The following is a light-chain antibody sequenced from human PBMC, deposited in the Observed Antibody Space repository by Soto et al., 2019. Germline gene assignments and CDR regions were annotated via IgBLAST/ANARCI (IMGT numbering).Light chain of an antibody. J-gene: IGLJ1*01. CDR3: SSFTSSTTRV. Sequence: SVLTQPASVSGSPGQSITISCTGSSSDVGDYDYVSWYQQYPGKAPKLMIYDVSNRPSGVSNRFSGSKSGNTASLTISGLQADDEADYYCSSFTSSTTRVFGTGTKVTVL. CDR2: DVS. CDR1: SSDVGDYDY. V-gene: IGLV2-14*01.